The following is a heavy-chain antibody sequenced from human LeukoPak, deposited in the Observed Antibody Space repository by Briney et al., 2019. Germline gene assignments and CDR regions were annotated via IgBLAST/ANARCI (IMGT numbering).Heavy chain of an antibody. J-gene: IGHJ4*02. Sequence: GESLKISCKTSGYSFSDFWIGWVRQRPGKGLEWMGIIYPADSDTRYSPSFEGQVAISADKSITAYLQWGSLRASDTAMYYCAVANEEAGSFDYWGQGTLVTVS. CDR1: GYSFSDFW. CDR3: AVANEEAGSFDY. CDR2: IYPADSDT. D-gene: IGHD6-13*01. V-gene: IGHV5-51*01.